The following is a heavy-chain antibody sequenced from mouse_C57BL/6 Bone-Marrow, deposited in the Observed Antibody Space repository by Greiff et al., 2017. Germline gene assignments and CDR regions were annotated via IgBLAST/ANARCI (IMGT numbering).Heavy chain of an antibody. D-gene: IGHD2-12*01. CDR2: IDPSDSYT. Sequence: QVQLQQPGAELVMPGASVKLSCKASGYTFTSYWMHWVKQRPGQGLEWIGEIDPSDSYTNYNQKFKGKSTLTVDKSSITAYMQLSSLTSEDSAVYYCARRSRYDVFAYWGQGTLVTVSA. V-gene: IGHV1-69*01. J-gene: IGHJ3*01. CDR3: ARRSRYDVFAY. CDR1: GYTFTSYW.